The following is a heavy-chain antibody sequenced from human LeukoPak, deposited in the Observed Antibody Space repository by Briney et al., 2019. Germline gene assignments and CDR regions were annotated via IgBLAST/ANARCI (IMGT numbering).Heavy chain of an antibody. D-gene: IGHD1-26*01. J-gene: IGHJ4*02. V-gene: IGHV3-23*01. CDR3: VKDQWDQ. CDR1: GFTFSSDA. Sequence: QSGGSLRLSCVASGFTFSSDAMSWVRQAPGKGLEWVSAIGRSDGNTYYADSVKGRFTISRDNSKNTLYLQMNNLRADDTAVYYCVKDQWDQWGQGTLVTVSS. CDR2: IGRSDGNT.